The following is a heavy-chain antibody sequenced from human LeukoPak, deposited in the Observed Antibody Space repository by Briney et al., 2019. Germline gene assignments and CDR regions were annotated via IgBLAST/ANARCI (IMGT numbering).Heavy chain of an antibody. V-gene: IGHV1-46*01. CDR2: INPSGGST. Sequence: ASVKVSCKASGYTFTSYYMHWVRQAPGQGLEWMGIINPSGGSTSYAQKFQGRVTMTRDSSTSTVYMELSSLRSEDTAVYYCVPTKLQTDAFDIWGQGTMVTVSS. CDR1: GYTFTSYY. J-gene: IGHJ3*02. D-gene: IGHD5-24*01. CDR3: VPTKLQTDAFDI.